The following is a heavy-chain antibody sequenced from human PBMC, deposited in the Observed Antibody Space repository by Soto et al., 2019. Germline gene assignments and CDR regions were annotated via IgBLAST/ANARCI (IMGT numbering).Heavy chain of an antibody. CDR2: IHHSGNT. J-gene: IGHJ4*02. V-gene: IGHV4-4*02. D-gene: IGHD3-22*01. CDR1: GVSIINSHW. Sequence: QVQLQESGPGLVKPSETLSLTCAVSGVSIINSHWWSWVRQPPGKGLDWIGEIHHSGNTKYNPSLKSRVTISVDKPKNQFSLRLSSVTAADTAVYYCARDVGKYFDSTPAGQFDFWGQGTLVTVSS. CDR3: ARDVGKYFDSTPAGQFDF.